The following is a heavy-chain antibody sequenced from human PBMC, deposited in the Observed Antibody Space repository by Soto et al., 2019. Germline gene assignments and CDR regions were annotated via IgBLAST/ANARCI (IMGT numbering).Heavy chain of an antibody. J-gene: IGHJ3*02. CDR1: GYTLTELS. CDR3: ATLYYYDSSGYREMAFDI. Sequence: ASVKVSCKVSGYTLTELSMHWVRQAPGKGLEWMGGFDPEDGETIYAQKFQGRVTMTEDTPTDTAYMELSSLRSEDTAVYYCATLYYYDSSGYREMAFDIWGQGTMVTVSS. V-gene: IGHV1-24*01. CDR2: FDPEDGET. D-gene: IGHD3-22*01.